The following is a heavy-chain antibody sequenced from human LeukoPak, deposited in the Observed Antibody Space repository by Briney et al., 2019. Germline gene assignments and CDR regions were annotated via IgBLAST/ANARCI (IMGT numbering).Heavy chain of an antibody. CDR2: ISSSSSTI. D-gene: IGHD3-10*01. V-gene: IGHV3-48*03. J-gene: IGHJ3*02. CDR3: AKDYGSGNRGAFDI. CDR1: GFTFSSYE. Sequence: PGGSLRLSCAASGFTFSSYEMNWVRQAPGKGLEWVSYISSSSSTIYSADSVKGRFTISRDNAKNSLYLQMNSLRAEDTALYYCAKDYGSGNRGAFDIWGEGTMVTVSS.